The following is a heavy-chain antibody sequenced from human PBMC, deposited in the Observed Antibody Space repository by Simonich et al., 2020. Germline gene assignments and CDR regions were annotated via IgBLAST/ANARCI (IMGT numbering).Heavy chain of an antibody. CDR3: ARGGRYCSSTSCYYYYYYMDV. CDR1: CGSISSYY. CDR2: IYYSGST. J-gene: IGHJ6*03. Sequence: QVQLQESGPGLVKPSETLSLTCTFSCGSISSYYWSCIRQPPGKGLQWVWYIYYSGSTNYNPSLKSRVTISVDTSKNPFSMKLSSVTAADTAVYYCARGGRYCSSTSCYYYYYYMDVWGKGTTVTVSS. D-gene: IGHD2-2*01. V-gene: IGHV4-59*12.